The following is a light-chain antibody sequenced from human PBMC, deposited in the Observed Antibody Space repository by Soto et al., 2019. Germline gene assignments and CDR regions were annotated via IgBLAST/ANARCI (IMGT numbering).Light chain of an antibody. V-gene: IGKV1-39*01. Sequence: DIQMTQSPSSLSASVGDRVTITCRASQSITGFLNWYQQKSGKAPKLLIYATSNLQSGVPSRFSGSGSGTDFTLNISSLQLDDFATYYCQQGSSAPYTFGQGTKLEI. CDR2: ATS. CDR3: QQGSSAPYT. CDR1: QSITGF. J-gene: IGKJ2*01.